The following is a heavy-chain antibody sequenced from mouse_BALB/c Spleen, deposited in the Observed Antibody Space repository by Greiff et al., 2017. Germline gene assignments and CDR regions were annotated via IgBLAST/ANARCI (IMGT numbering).Heavy chain of an antibody. CDR1: GFTFSSYT. Sequence: EVMLVESGGGLVQPGGSLKLSCAASGFTFSSYTMSWVRQTPEKRLAWVAYISNGGGSTYYPDTVKGRFTISRDNAKNTLYLQMSSLKSEDTAMYYCARQAYYGNFSFAYWGQGTLVTVSA. D-gene: IGHD2-10*01. CDR3: ARQAYYGNFSFAY. V-gene: IGHV5-12-2*01. CDR2: ISNGGGST. J-gene: IGHJ3*01.